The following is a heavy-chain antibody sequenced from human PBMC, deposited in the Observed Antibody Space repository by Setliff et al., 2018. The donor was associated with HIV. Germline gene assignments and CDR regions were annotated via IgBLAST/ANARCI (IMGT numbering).Heavy chain of an antibody. J-gene: IGHJ6*02. D-gene: IGHD3-10*01. Sequence: SETLSLTCTVSGDSINTHYWSWIRQPAGKGLEWIGRLHLSGDTNYNPSLKSRVTMSIDTSKNQFSLKLSSVTAADTAVYYCASPKERYYYGSGTNVREYYGMDVWGQGTTVTVSS. CDR2: LHLSGDT. V-gene: IGHV4-4*07. CDR1: GDSINTHY. CDR3: ASPKERYYYGSGTNVREYYGMDV.